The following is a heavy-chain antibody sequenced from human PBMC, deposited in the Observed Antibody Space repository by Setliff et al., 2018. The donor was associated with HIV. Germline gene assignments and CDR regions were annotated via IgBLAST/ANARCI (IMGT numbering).Heavy chain of an antibody. D-gene: IGHD6-19*01. Sequence: PSETLSLTCAVSGDSISSGYYWGWIRQPPGKGLEWIGIVYHRGTTYYGPSLRSRVTMSVYTSQNQFSLKLSSVTAADTALYYCASGHGYSSGWYPDGFDIWGQGTMVTVSS. CDR2: VYHRGTT. V-gene: IGHV4-38-2*01. CDR3: ASGHGYSSGWYPDGFDI. J-gene: IGHJ3*02. CDR1: GDSISSGYY.